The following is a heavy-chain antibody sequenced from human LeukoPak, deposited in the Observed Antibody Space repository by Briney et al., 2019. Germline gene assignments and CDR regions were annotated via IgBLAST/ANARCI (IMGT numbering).Heavy chain of an antibody. V-gene: IGHV3-30*18. D-gene: IGHD2-2*01. CDR1: GFTFSYFG. CDR3: AKGIVSTSAGGFDY. J-gene: IGHJ4*02. Sequence: GGSLRLSCAASGFTFSYFGRHWVRQAPGKGLEWVAVISYDGSNKYYADSVKGRFTISRDNSKNTLYLQMNSLRTEDTAVYYCAKGIVSTSAGGFDYWGQGTLVTVSS. CDR2: ISYDGSNK.